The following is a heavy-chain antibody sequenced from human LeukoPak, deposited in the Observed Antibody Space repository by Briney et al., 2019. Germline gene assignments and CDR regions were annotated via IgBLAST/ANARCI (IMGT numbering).Heavy chain of an antibody. V-gene: IGHV3-53*01. CDR3: ARGSQVARPDYCYYYYMDV. J-gene: IGHJ6*03. Sequence: GGSLRLSCEASGFTVSSNYMSWVRQAPGKGLEWVSVIYSGGSTYYGDSVRGRFTISRDSSKNTLYLQMNSLRADDTAVYYCARGSQVARPDYCYYYYMDVWGKGTTVTVSS. D-gene: IGHD6-6*01. CDR1: GFTVSSNY. CDR2: IYSGGST.